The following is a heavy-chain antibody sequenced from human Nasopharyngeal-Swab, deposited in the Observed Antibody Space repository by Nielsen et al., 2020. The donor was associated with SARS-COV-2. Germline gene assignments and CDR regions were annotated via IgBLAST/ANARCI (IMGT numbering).Heavy chain of an antibody. V-gene: IGHV4-4*02. Sequence: VRQAPGKGLEWIGEIYHSGNTNYNPSLKSRVTISVDKSKNQFSLKLSSVTAADTAVYYCASLYSSGWPRPGYWGQGTLVTVSS. CDR3: ASLYSSGWPRPGY. J-gene: IGHJ4*02. CDR2: IYHSGNT. D-gene: IGHD6-19*01.